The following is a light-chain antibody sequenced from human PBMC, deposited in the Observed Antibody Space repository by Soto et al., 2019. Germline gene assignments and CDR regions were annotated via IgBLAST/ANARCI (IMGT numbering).Light chain of an antibody. V-gene: IGKV1-5*03. CDR1: QSVDSW. Sequence: DIQMTQSPSTLSASIGDRVTITCRASQSVDSWLAWYQQKPGKAPKLLIYKTSNLQSGVPSRFSGSGSGTNFTLTISSLQPEDIATYYCQQHDNLPLTFGGGTKVEIK. J-gene: IGKJ4*01. CDR3: QQHDNLPLT. CDR2: KTS.